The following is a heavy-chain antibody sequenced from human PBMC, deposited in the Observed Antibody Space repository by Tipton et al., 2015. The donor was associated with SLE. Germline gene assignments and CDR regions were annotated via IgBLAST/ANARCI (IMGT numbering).Heavy chain of an antibody. J-gene: IGHJ4*02. CDR3: ARHDYDDNGYYSHYFDY. CDR1: GGSISSGSYY. CDR2: IYQSGNS. D-gene: IGHD3-22*01. Sequence: TLSLTCTVSGGSISSGSYYWSWIRQPAGKGLEWIGSIYQSGNSYYNPSLKSRVSVSIDAFQNQLFLRLNSVTAADTAVYYCARHDYDDNGYYSHYFDYWGQGTLVTVSS. V-gene: IGHV4-61*02.